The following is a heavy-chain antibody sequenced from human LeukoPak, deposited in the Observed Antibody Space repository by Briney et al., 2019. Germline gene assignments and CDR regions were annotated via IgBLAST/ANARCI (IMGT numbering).Heavy chain of an antibody. Sequence: GGSLRLSCAASGLTFSSYEMNWVRQAPGKGLQWVSAISSTGGTAYYADSVKGRFTISRDNSKNTLYLQMSSLRAEDTAIYYCAKNGDRGAYCSGGSCYPYYYYNMDVWGKGTTVTISS. V-gene: IGHV3-23*01. CDR1: GLTFSSYE. CDR2: ISSTGGTA. D-gene: IGHD2-15*01. J-gene: IGHJ6*03. CDR3: AKNGDRGAYCSGGSCYPYYYYNMDV.